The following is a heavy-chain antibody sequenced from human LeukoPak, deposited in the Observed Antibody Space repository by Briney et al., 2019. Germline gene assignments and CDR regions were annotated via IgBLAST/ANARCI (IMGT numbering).Heavy chain of an antibody. V-gene: IGHV3-23*01. D-gene: IGHD2-21*02. CDR2: ISGSGGST. J-gene: IGHJ4*02. CDR1: GFTFSSYA. CDR3: ARELAYCGGDCYSYGY. Sequence: GGSLRLSCAASGFTFSSYAMSWVRQAPGKGLEWVSAISGSGGSTYYADSVKGRFTISRDNSKNTLYLQMNSLRAEDTAVYYCARELAYCGGDCYSYGYWGQGTLVTVSS.